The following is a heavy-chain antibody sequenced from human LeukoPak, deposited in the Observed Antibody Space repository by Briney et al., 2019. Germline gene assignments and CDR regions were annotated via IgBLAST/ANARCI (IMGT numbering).Heavy chain of an antibody. CDR1: GFSLSTSGVG. D-gene: IGHD2-2*01. Sequence: SGPTLVKPTQTLTLTCTFSGFSLSTSGVGVGWIRQPPGKALEWLALIHWNDDKRYSPSLKSRLTITQDTSKNQVVLTMTNMDPVDTATYYCAQGKGRYQLQYGMDVRGQGTTVTVSS. CDR3: AQGKGRYQLQYGMDV. J-gene: IGHJ6*02. CDR2: IHWNDDK. V-gene: IGHV2-5*01.